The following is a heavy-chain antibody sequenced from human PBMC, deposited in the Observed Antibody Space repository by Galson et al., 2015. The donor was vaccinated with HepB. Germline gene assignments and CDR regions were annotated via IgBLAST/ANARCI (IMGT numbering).Heavy chain of an antibody. CDR1: GFTFSSYG. V-gene: IGHV3-30*03. J-gene: IGHJ4*02. CDR2: ISYDGSNK. Sequence: SLRLSCAASGFTFSSYGMHWVRQAPGKGLEWVAVISYDGSNKYYADSVKGRFTTSRDNAKNSLYLQMNSLRAEDTGLYYCARDLRGSGWYVDYWGQGTLVTVSS. CDR3: ARDLRGSGWYVDY. D-gene: IGHD6-19*01.